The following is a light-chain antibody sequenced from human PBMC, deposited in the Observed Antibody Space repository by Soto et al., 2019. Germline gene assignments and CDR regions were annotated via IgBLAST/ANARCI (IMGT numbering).Light chain of an antibody. Sequence: EVVLTQSPGTLSLSPGERATLSCRASQSVDSSTLAWYQQMPGLAPTLLIFGASKMATGTPDRFSGSGYGTDVTLTVSRLEPEDFAAYSCQCYDVSLTFRGGTKVEIK. J-gene: IGKJ4*01. CDR1: QSVDSST. V-gene: IGKV3-20*01. CDR2: GAS. CDR3: QCYDVSLT.